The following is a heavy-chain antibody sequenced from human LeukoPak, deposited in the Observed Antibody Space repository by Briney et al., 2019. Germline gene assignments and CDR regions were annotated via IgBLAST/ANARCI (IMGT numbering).Heavy chain of an antibody. CDR3: AKGGSGHSVGGSCYYDY. CDR1: GFTFSSYA. Sequence: PGGSLRLSCAASGFTFSSYAMSWVRRPPGKGLEWVSAISGSGGSTYYADSVKGRFTISRDNSKNTLYLQMNSLRAEDTAVYYCAKGGSGHSVGGSCYYDYWGQGTLVTVSS. CDR2: ISGSGGST. D-gene: IGHD2-15*01. V-gene: IGHV3-23*01. J-gene: IGHJ4*02.